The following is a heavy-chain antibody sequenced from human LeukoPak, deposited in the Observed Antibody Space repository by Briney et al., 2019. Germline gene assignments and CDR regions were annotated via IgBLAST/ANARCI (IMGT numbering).Heavy chain of an antibody. CDR1: GGSFSGYY. CDR2: INHSGST. CDR3: ARVGNYDFWSGYTPPSFDY. J-gene: IGHJ4*02. Sequence: SETLSLTCAVHGGSFSGYYWSWIRQPPGKGLEWIGEINHSGSTNYNPSLKSRVTISVDTSKNQFSLKLSSVTAADTAVYYCARVGNYDFWSGYTPPSFDYWGQGTLVTVSS. D-gene: IGHD3-3*01. V-gene: IGHV4-34*01.